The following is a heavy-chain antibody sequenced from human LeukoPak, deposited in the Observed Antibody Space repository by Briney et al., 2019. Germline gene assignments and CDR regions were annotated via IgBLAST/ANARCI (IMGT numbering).Heavy chain of an antibody. Sequence: GGSLRLSCAASGFTFSSYWMSWVRQAPGKGLEWVANIKQDGSEKYYVDSVKGRFTISRDNAKNSLYLQMNSLRAEDTAVYYCARTRDSSGLVFCNWGQGTLVTVSS. CDR3: ARTRDSSGLVFCN. V-gene: IGHV3-7*01. J-gene: IGHJ4*02. D-gene: IGHD3-22*01. CDR2: IKQDGSEK. CDR1: GFTFSSYW.